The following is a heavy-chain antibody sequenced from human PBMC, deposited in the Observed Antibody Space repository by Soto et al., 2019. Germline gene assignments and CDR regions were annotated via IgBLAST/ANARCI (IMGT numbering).Heavy chain of an antibody. Sequence: QVQLVQSGAEVKKPGASVKVSCKASGYTFTSYGISWVRQAPGQGLEWMGWISAYNGNTNYAQKLQGRVTMTTDTSTSTADMELRSQRANDTAGYYCASHSGSWYYYYGMDVLGQGTTVTVSS. D-gene: IGHD6-13*01. V-gene: IGHV1-18*01. CDR1: GYTFTSYG. CDR3: ASHSGSWYYYYGMDV. J-gene: IGHJ6*02. CDR2: ISAYNGNT.